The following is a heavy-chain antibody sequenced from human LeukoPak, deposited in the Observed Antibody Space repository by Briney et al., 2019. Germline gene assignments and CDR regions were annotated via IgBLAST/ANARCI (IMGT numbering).Heavy chain of an antibody. CDR3: ARARESGIQGTFDH. D-gene: IGHD1-26*01. CDR2: IYYNGVT. J-gene: IGHJ4*02. CDR1: GGSVSGYY. V-gene: IGHV4-59*02. Sequence: SETLSLTCSVSGGSVSGYYWTWIRQLPGEGLEWIGYIYYNGVTNYNPSLKSRVTMSVDTSKNQFSLRLTSVSAADTAIYYCARARESGIQGTFDHWGQGNLVTVSS.